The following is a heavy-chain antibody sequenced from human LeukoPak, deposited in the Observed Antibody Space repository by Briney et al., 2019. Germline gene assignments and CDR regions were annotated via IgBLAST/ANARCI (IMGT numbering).Heavy chain of an antibody. Sequence: SQTLSLTFAFSGDSVSSNSAAWNWMRQSSSRCLEWLGRTYYRSRWYNDYAVSVQSRITINPDTSKNQFSLQLNSVTPEDTAVYYCARDLDGFEYWGQGTLVTVSS. CDR2: TYYRSRWYN. V-gene: IGHV6-1*01. CDR1: GDSVSSNSAA. J-gene: IGHJ4*02. CDR3: ARDLDGFEY.